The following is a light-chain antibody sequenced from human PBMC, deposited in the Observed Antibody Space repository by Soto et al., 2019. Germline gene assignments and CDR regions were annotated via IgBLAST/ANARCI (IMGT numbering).Light chain of an antibody. CDR1: SSDVGRYNY. CDR3: SSYAGNSRYV. V-gene: IGLV2-8*01. J-gene: IGLJ1*01. CDR2: EVS. Sequence: ALTQPPSASGSPGQSVTISCTGTSSDVGRYNYISWYQQRPGKAPKLIIYEVSKRPSGVPDRLSGFKYGNTASLTVSGLQAEDEADYYCSSYAGNSRYVFGTGTKVTVL.